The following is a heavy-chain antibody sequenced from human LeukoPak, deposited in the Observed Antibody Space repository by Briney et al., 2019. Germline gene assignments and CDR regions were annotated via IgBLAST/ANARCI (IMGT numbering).Heavy chain of an antibody. CDR1: GYTFTGYY. D-gene: IGHD5-18*01. CDR2: INPNSGGT. J-gene: IGHJ4*02. Sequence: SVKVSCKASGYTFTGYYMHWVRQAPGQGLEWMGWINPNSGGTNYAQKFQGRVTMTRDTSISTAYMELSRLRSDDTAVYYCARGPPPYSYGMNDYFDYWGQGTLVTVSS. CDR3: ARGPPPYSYGMNDYFDY. V-gene: IGHV1-2*02.